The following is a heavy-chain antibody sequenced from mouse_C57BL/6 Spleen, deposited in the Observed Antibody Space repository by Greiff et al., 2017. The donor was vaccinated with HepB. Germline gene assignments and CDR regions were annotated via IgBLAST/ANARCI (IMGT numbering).Heavy chain of an antibody. Sequence: EVQLQESGPGLVKPSQSLSLTCSVTGYSITSGYYWNWIRQFPGNKLEWMGYISYDGSNNYNPSLKNRISITRDTSKNQFFLKLNSVTTEDTATYYCAREGNYPYFDYWGQGTTLTVSS. D-gene: IGHD2-1*01. V-gene: IGHV3-6*01. CDR1: GYSITSGYY. J-gene: IGHJ2*01. CDR3: AREGNYPYFDY. CDR2: ISYDGSN.